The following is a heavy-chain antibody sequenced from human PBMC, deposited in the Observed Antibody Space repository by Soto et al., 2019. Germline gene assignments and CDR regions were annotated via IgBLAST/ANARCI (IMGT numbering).Heavy chain of an antibody. CDR2: IYYSGST. CDR3: ARDSAAGILGAFDI. CDR1: GGSISSSSYY. D-gene: IGHD3-10*01. Sequence: SETLSLTCTVSGGSISSSSYYWGWIRQPPGKGLEWIGSIYYSGSTYYNPSLKSRVTISVDTSKNQFSLKLSSVTAADTAVYYCARDSAAGILGAFDIWGQGTMVTVSS. J-gene: IGHJ3*02. V-gene: IGHV4-39*07.